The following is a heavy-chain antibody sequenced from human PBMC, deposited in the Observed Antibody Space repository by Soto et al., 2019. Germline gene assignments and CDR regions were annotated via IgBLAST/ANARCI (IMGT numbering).Heavy chain of an antibody. Sequence: QVQLQQWGAGLLKPSGTLSLTCAVYGGSFSGYYWSWIRQPPGKGLEWIGEINHSGSTNYNPSLKSRVTISVDTSKNQFSLKLSSVTAADTAVYYCARGIHDFWSGPTHFQHWGQGTLVTVSS. CDR2: INHSGST. CDR3: ARGIHDFWSGPTHFQH. D-gene: IGHD3-3*01. J-gene: IGHJ1*01. V-gene: IGHV4-34*01. CDR1: GGSFSGYY.